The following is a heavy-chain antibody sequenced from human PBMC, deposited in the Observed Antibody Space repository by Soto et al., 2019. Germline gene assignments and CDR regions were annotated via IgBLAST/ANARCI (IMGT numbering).Heavy chain of an antibody. CDR2: IYYSGST. CDR1: GGSVSSGSYY. D-gene: IGHD5-12*01. Sequence: KSSETLSLTCTVSGGSVSSGSYYWSWIRQPPGKGLEWIGYIYYSGSTNYNPSLKSRVTISVDTSKNQFSLKLSSVTAADTAVYYCARGTLVEWLRLQNGMDVWGQGTTVTVSS. CDR3: ARGTLVEWLRLQNGMDV. V-gene: IGHV4-61*01. J-gene: IGHJ6*02.